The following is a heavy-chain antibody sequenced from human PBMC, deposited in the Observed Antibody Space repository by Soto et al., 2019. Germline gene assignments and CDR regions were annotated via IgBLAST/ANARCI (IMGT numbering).Heavy chain of an antibody. CDR2: ISAKNGDT. D-gene: IGHD1-26*01. J-gene: IGHJ6*02. CDR3: VRDRDSDTWPSRDV. CDR1: GYSFTRNG. V-gene: IGHV1-18*01. Sequence: QVHLVQSGAELKKPGASVRVSCKASGYSFTRNGISWVQQAPGQGLEWMGWISAKNGDTNYAQKFQGRVIMTTDTSTSTAYMELRSLRSDDTAVYYCVRDRDSDTWPSRDVWGQGTTVTVSS.